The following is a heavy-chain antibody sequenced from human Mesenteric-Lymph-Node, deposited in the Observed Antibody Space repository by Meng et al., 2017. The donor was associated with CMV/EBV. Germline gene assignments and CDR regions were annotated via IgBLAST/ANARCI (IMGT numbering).Heavy chain of an antibody. Sequence: ASVKVSCKASGYTFTSYGISWVRQAPGQGLEWMGWISAYNGNTNYAQKLQGRVTMTTDTSTSTAYMELSRLRSDDTAVYYCARDGGNSGWGDAFDIWGQGTMVTVSS. J-gene: IGHJ3*02. V-gene: IGHV1-18*01. CDR1: GYTFTSYG. CDR3: ARDGGNSGWGDAFDI. D-gene: IGHD4-23*01. CDR2: ISAYNGNT.